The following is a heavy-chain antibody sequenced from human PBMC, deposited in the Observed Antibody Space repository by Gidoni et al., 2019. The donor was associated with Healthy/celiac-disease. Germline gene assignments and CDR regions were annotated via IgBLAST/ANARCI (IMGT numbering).Heavy chain of an antibody. J-gene: IGHJ4*02. CDR2: IFSNDEK. CDR3: ARIAVAGFLAEDY. Sequence: QVTLKESGPVLVKPTETITLTCTVSGFSLSNARMGVSWIRQPPGKALEWLAHIFSNDEKSYSTSLKSRLTISKDTSKSQVVLTMTTMDPVDTATYYCARIAVAGFLAEDYWGQGTLVTVSS. D-gene: IGHD6-19*01. CDR1: GFSLSNARMG. V-gene: IGHV2-26*01.